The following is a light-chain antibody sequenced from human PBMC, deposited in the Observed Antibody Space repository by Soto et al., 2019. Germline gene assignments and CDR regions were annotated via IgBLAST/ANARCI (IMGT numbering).Light chain of an antibody. J-gene: IGKJ2*01. CDR3: QQYSSYSYT. CDR2: KTS. V-gene: IGKV1-5*03. CDR1: QSTSSW. Sequence: DIQMTQSPSTLSASVGDRVTITCRASQSTSSWLAWYQQKPGKAPKLLIYKTSTLESGVPSRFSGSGGGTEFTLTIGCLQPDDFANYYCQQYSSYSYTFGQGTKLEIK.